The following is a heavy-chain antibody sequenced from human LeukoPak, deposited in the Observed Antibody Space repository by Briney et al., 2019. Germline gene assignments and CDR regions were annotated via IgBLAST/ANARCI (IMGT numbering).Heavy chain of an antibody. V-gene: IGHV1-69*01. Sequence: WVKVSCKASGGTFSSYAISWVRQAPGQGLEWMGGIIPIFGTANYAQKFQGRVTITADESTSTAYMELSSLRSEDTAVYYCARDPDDFWSGYDYFDYWGQGTLVTVSS. CDR1: GGTFSSYA. J-gene: IGHJ4*02. CDR2: IIPIFGTA. D-gene: IGHD3-3*01. CDR3: ARDPDDFWSGYDYFDY.